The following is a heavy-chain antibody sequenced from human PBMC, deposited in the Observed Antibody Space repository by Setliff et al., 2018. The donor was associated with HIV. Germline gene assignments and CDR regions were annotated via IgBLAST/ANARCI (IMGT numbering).Heavy chain of an antibody. V-gene: IGHV3-7*03. D-gene: IGHD3-22*01. CDR3: ARAYNVYDYRSDSSGYDY. Sequence: PGGSLRLSCAASGFTVSTYYMSWVRQAPGKGLEWVANIRQDGSEKYYVDSVKGRFIASTDNAKNSLFLEMNSLKAEDTAVYYCARAYNVYDYRSDSSGYDYWGQGTLVTVSS. J-gene: IGHJ4*02. CDR2: IRQDGSEK. CDR1: GFTVSTYY.